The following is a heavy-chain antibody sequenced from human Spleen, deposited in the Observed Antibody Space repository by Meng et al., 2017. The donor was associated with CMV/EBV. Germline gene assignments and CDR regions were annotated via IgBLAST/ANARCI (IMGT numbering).Heavy chain of an antibody. CDR3: ARGAGLIGADYYYYGMDV. CDR1: GDTFGSYG. Sequence: ASVKVSCKASGDTFGSYGISWVRQAPGQGLEWMGWFRAYNGNTKYAEKFQDRVIMTTDTSTTTAYMEVRSLRSDDTAVYYCARGAGLIGADYYYYGMDVWGQGTTVTVSS. CDR2: FRAYNGNT. V-gene: IGHV1-18*01. J-gene: IGHJ6*02. D-gene: IGHD3-16*01.